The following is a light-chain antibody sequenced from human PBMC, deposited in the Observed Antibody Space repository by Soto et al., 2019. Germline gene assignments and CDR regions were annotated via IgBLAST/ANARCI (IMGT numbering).Light chain of an antibody. CDR2: GVS. CDR3: SSSTSSNTLV. CDR1: KNDIGSSDY. V-gene: IGLV2-14*01. J-gene: IGLJ3*02. Sequence: QSLGTQPACVSASPGQSITISCTGGKNDIGSSDYVSWYQQHPGKAPKLIIYGVSNRPSGTSDRFSGSKSGNTASLTISGLQADDEADYYCSSSTSSNTLVFGGGTKVTVL.